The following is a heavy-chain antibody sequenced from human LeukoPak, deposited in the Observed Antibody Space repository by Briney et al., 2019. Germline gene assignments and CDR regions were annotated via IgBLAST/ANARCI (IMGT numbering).Heavy chain of an antibody. Sequence: ASVKVSCKASGYTFTSYGISWVRQAPGQGLEWMGWISAYNGNTNYAQKLQGRVTMTTDTSTSTAYMELRSLRSDDTAVYYCARTRPPYYYYGMDVSGQGTTVTVSS. CDR2: ISAYNGNT. J-gene: IGHJ6*02. D-gene: IGHD6-6*01. CDR1: GYTFTSYG. V-gene: IGHV1-18*01. CDR3: ARTRPPYYYYGMDV.